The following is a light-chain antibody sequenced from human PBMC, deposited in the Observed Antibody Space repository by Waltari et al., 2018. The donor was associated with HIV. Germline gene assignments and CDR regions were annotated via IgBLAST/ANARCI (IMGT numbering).Light chain of an antibody. CDR3: ASYAGGDNFPYV. V-gene: IGLV2-8*01. Sequence: QSALTHTPSASGSPGQSITLSCTGPSGDIGSHALVSWYHHHPGEAPKLNIYEVNKRPSGVPDRLAASKSGNRASLTVSGLQPEDEGFYYCASYAGGDNFPYVFGTGTEVTVL. CDR1: SGDIGSHAL. CDR2: EVN. J-gene: IGLJ1*01.